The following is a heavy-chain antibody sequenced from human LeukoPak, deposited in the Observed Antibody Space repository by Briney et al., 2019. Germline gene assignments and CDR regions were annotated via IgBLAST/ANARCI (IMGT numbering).Heavy chain of an antibody. V-gene: IGHV4-4*02. CDR2: IYHSGST. J-gene: IGHJ4*02. CDR1: GVSISSSNW. D-gene: IGHD3-10*01. CDR3: ARDPFPSGSYYSFDY. Sequence: SSETLSLTCAVSGVSISSSNWWSWVRQPPGKGLEWIGEIYHSGSTNYNPSLKSRVTISVDKSKNQFSLKLSSVTAADTAVYYCARDPFPSGSYYSFDYWGQGTLVTVSS.